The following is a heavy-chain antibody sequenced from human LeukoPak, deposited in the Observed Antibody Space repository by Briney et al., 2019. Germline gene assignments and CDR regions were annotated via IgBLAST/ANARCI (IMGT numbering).Heavy chain of an antibody. CDR3: ARLRDYYDSSGYYSGFDY. D-gene: IGHD3-22*01. J-gene: IGHJ4*02. CDR2: INHSGST. Sequence: SETLSLTCAVYGGSFSGYYWSWIRQPPGKGLEWIGEINHSGSTNYNPSLKSRVTISVDTSKNQFSLKLSSVTAADTAVYYCARLRDYYDSSGYYSGFDYWGQGTLVTVSS. CDR1: GGSFSGYY. V-gene: IGHV4-34*01.